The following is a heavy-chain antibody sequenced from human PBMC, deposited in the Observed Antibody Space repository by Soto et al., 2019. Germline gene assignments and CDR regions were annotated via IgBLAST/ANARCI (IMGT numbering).Heavy chain of an antibody. Sequence: SETLSLTCGVNGGSFSGYSWNWIRQPPGKGLEWIGEINPSGGTKYSPSLNSRVSISVDSSKNQFSLKLTSVTSADTAVYYCARGSMIFGVVALSNWFDPWGQGTLVTVSS. D-gene: IGHD3-3*01. CDR2: INPSGGT. V-gene: IGHV4-34*01. CDR3: ARGSMIFGVVALSNWFDP. CDR1: GGSFSGYS. J-gene: IGHJ5*02.